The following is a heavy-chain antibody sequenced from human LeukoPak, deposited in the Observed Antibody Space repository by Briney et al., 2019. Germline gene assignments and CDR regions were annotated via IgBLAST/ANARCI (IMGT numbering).Heavy chain of an antibody. D-gene: IGHD3-10*01. V-gene: IGHV4-34*01. CDR2: INHSGST. CDR1: GGSFSSYY. CDR3: AREKGVAYYFDY. J-gene: IGHJ4*02. Sequence: SETLSLTCAVYGGSFSSYYWSWIRQPPGKGLEWIGEINHSGSTNYNPSLKSRVTISVDTSKNQFSLKLSSVTAADTAVYYCAREKGVAYYFDYWGQGTLVTVSS.